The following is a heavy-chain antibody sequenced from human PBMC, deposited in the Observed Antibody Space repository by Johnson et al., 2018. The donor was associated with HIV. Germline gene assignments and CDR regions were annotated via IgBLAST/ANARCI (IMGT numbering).Heavy chain of an antibody. V-gene: IGHV3-20*04. CDR3: ARERGSFEYSSSFAFDI. CDR2: INWNDGST. J-gene: IGHJ3*02. CDR1: GFTFDDYG. Sequence: VQLVESGGGVVRPGGSLRLSCAASGFTFDDYGMSWVRQAPGKGLEWVSGINWNDGSTGYADSVKGRFTISRDNAKNSLYLQMNSLRAEDTALYYCARERGSFEYSSSFAFDIWDQGTMVTVSS. D-gene: IGHD6-6*01.